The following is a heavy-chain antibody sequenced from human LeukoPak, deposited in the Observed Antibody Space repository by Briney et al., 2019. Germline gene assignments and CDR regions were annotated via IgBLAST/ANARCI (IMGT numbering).Heavy chain of an antibody. CDR3: ARAPPLYNWNDVDYYYYYMDV. V-gene: IGHV4-4*07. CDR1: GGSISSYY. CDR2: IYTSGST. J-gene: IGHJ6*03. Sequence: KPSVTLSLTCTGSGGSISSYYWSWIRQPAGKGLEWIGRIYTSGSTNYNPSLKSRVTMSVDTSKNQFSLKLRSVTAADTAVYYCARAPPLYNWNDVDYYYYYMDVWGKGTTVTVSS. D-gene: IGHD1-1*01.